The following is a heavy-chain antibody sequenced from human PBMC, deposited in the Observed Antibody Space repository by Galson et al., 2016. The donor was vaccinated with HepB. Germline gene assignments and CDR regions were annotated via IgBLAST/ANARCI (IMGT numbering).Heavy chain of an antibody. CDR3: AKPTTYYYDSSGYSDAFHV. Sequence: SLRLSCAASGFTFNIYAMHWVRQAPGKGLEWVALISSDENNKFYVDSVKGRFTIFRDNSQSTLFLQMNSLTVEDTAVNYCAKPTTYYYDSSGYSDAFHVWGQGTMVTVSS. V-gene: IGHV3-30*18. J-gene: IGHJ3*01. CDR1: GFTFNIYA. CDR2: ISSDENNK. D-gene: IGHD3-22*01.